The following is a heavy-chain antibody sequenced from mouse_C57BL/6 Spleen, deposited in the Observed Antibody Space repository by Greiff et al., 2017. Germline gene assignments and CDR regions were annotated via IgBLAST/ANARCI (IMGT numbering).Heavy chain of an antibody. V-gene: IGHV5-9-1*02. CDR1: GFTFSSYA. J-gene: IGHJ4*01. CDR3: TRGPSSTYYYAMDY. CDR2: ISSGGDYI. D-gene: IGHD5-5*01. Sequence: EVHLVESGEGLVKPGGSLKLSCAASGFTFSSYAMSWVRQTPEKRLEWVAYISSGGDYIYYADTVKGRFTISRDNARNTLYLQMSRLKSEDTAMYYCTRGPSSTYYYAMDYWGQGTSVTVSS.